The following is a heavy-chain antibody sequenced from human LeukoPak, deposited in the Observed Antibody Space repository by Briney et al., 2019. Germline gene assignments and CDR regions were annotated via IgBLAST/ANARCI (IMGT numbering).Heavy chain of an antibody. J-gene: IGHJ4*02. D-gene: IGHD6-19*01. CDR2: INSDGSST. CDR3: ARGKSSAWTD. CDR1: GFTFSSNW. Sequence: GGSLRLSCAASGFTFSSNWMHWVRQAPGKGLVWVSGINSDGSSTKYAELVKGRITISRDNAKNTLYLQMNSLRAEDTAVYHCARGKSSAWTDWGQGTPVTVSS. V-gene: IGHV3-74*03.